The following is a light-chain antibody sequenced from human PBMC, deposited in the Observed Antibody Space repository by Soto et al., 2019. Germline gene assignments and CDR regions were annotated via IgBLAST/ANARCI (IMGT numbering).Light chain of an antibody. J-gene: IGKJ2*01. CDR2: WAS. Sequence: DTVMTQSPDSLAVSLGERAAINCKSSQSVFHSANNMNYLAWYQQKPGQSPKLLISWASIRDSGVPDRFSGSGSGTDFTLTINSLQAEDAAVYYCQQFYNTPPYTFGQGTRLEIK. CDR1: QSVFHSANNMNY. CDR3: QQFYNTPPYT. V-gene: IGKV4-1*01.